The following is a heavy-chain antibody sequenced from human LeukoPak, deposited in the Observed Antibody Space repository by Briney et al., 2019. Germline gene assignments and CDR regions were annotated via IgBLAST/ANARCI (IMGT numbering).Heavy chain of an antibody. CDR1: GGSMSPYH. CDR2: IYYSGST. CDR3: ARVPLEDGYNYLRIGAFDI. J-gene: IGHJ3*02. V-gene: IGHV4-59*12. Sequence: SSETLSLTCTVSGGSMSPYHWGWIRQPPGKGLEWTGYIYYSGSTNYNPSLKSRVTISVDTSKNQFSLKLSSVTAADTAVYYCARVPLEDGYNYLRIGAFDIWGQGTMVTVSS. D-gene: IGHD5-12*01.